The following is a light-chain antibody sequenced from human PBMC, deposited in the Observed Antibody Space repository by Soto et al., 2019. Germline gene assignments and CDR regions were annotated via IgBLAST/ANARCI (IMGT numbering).Light chain of an antibody. CDR1: QSISIN. CDR2: GAS. Sequence: EIVLTHAPATLSLSSGERATLSFGASQSISINLAWYQQKPGQAPRLLIYGASTRATGIPARFSGSGSGTEFTLIISSLQSEDFAIYYCQQYNKWPRTFGQGT. CDR3: QQYNKWPRT. V-gene: IGKV3-15*01. J-gene: IGKJ1*01.